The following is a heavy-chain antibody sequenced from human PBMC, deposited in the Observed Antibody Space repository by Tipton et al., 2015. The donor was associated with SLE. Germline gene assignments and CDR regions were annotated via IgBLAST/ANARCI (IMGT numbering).Heavy chain of an antibody. J-gene: IGHJ4*02. D-gene: IGHD3-22*01. CDR2: IYYSGST. V-gene: IGHV4-39*07. Sequence: TLSLTCTVSGGSISSSSYYWGWIRQPPGKGLEWIGGIYYSGSTYYNPSLKSRVTISVDTSKNQFSLKLSSVTAADTAVYYCARGRPSSGFDSWGQGTLVTVSS. CDR1: GGSISSSSYY. CDR3: ARGRPSSGFDS.